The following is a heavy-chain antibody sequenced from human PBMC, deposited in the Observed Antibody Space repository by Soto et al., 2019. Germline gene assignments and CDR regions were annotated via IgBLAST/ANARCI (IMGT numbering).Heavy chain of an antibody. D-gene: IGHD5-18*01. Sequence: SETLSLTCTVSGGSISSSSYYWGWIRQPPGKGLEWIGSIYYSGSTYYNPSLKSRVTISVDTSKNQFSLKLSSVTAADTAVYYCARHVYVDTAMAYYFDYWGQGTLVTVSS. CDR2: IYYSGST. CDR3: ARHVYVDTAMAYYFDY. V-gene: IGHV4-39*01. J-gene: IGHJ4*02. CDR1: GGSISSSSYY.